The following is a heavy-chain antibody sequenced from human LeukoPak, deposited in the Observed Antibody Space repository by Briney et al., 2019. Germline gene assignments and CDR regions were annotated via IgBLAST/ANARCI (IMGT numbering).Heavy chain of an antibody. Sequence: GGSLRLSCAASGFTFSYYEMNWVRQAPGEGLEWVSYISSSGGTIYYEDSVKGRLTIYSDDAKNSLYLQMNSLRAVDRAVYYCARYQSETSRDYWGEGTVVSVPS. CDR1: GFTFSYYE. CDR2: ISSSGGTI. V-gene: IGHV3-48*03. J-gene: IGHJ4*02. CDR3: ARYQSETSRDY. D-gene: IGHD2-2*01.